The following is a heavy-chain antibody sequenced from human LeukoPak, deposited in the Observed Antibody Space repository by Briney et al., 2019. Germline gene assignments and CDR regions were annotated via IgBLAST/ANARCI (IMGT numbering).Heavy chain of an antibody. J-gene: IGHJ4*02. CDR3: ARAGDYGIKD. CDR1: GGSISSYY. V-gene: IGHV4-59*01. CDR2: IYYSGST. Sequence: SETLSLTCTVSGGSISSYYWTWIRQPPGKGLEWIGYIYYSGSTNYNPSLKSRVIISVDTSKNQFSLKLNSVTAADTAVYYCARAGDYGIKDWGQGTLVTVSS. D-gene: IGHD4-17*01.